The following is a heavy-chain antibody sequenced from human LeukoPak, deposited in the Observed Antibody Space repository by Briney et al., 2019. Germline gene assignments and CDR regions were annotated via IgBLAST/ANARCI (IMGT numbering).Heavy chain of an antibody. D-gene: IGHD3-22*01. CDR1: GFTLTDYY. CDR3: AIVGFPSDESNGYYLDY. CDR2: ISGSGGST. J-gene: IGHJ4*02. Sequence: GGSLRLSCAASGFTLTDYYMSWIRQAPGKGLEWVSAISGSGGSTYYADSVKGRFTISRDNSKNTLYLQMNSLRAEGTAVYYCAIVGFPSDESNGYYLDYWRQGTLVTVS. V-gene: IGHV3-23*01.